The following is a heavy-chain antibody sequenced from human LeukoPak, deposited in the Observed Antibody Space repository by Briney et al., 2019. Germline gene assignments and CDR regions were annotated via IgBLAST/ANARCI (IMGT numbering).Heavy chain of an antibody. D-gene: IGHD3-10*01. CDR3: ARELGDGSGGMDV. J-gene: IGHJ6*02. V-gene: IGHV1-2*06. CDR1: GYTFTGYY. CDR2: INPNSGGT. Sequence: GASVKVSCKASGYTFTGYYVHWVRQAPGQGLEWTGRINPNSGGTNYAQKFQGRVTMTRDTSISTAYMELSSLRSVDTALYYCARELGDGSGGMDVWGQGTTVIVSS.